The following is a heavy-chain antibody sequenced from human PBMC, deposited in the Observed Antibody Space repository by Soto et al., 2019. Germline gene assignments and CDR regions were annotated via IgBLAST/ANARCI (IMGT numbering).Heavy chain of an antibody. D-gene: IGHD1-26*01. Sequence: QVQLVESGGGAVQPGWSLRLSCAASGFSISDYGMEWVRQAPGKGLEWVALISYDGSNTYYADSVKGRFTISRDNSKDTLFLQMTGLRREDTAVYYCAKGAGDRLSLGMDVWGQGTTVTVAS. CDR2: ISYDGSNT. V-gene: IGHV3-30*18. CDR3: AKGAGDRLSLGMDV. CDR1: GFSISDYG. J-gene: IGHJ6*02.